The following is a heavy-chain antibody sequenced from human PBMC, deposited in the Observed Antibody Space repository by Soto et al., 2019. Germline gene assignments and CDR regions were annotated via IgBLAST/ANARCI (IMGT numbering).Heavy chain of an antibody. V-gene: IGHV2-5*02. CDR2: FYRDDDT. CDR3: ARRWLADYVDY. D-gene: IGHD5-12*01. Sequence: QITLKASGPTLVKPTQTLTLTCTFSGFSLSTSGVGVGWIRQPPGKALEWLALFYRDDDTRYNPSLKNRLTTTRDTTKHQVVLTIPNMDPVDTATFYCARRWLADYVDYWGQGTLVTVSS. J-gene: IGHJ4*02. CDR1: GFSLSTSGVG.